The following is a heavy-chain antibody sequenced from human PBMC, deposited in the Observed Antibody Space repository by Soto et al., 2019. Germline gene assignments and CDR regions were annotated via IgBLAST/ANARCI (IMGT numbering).Heavy chain of an antibody. V-gene: IGHV4-34*01. CDR1: GGSFSGYY. CDR3: ARGPFTMVRGDDLDY. CDR2: INHSGST. Sequence: SETLSLTCAVYGGSFSGYYWSWIRQPPGKGLEWIGEINHSGSTNYNPSLKSRVTISVDTSKNQFSLKLSSVTAADTAVYYCARGPFTMVRGDDLDYWGQGTLVT. D-gene: IGHD3-10*01. J-gene: IGHJ4*02.